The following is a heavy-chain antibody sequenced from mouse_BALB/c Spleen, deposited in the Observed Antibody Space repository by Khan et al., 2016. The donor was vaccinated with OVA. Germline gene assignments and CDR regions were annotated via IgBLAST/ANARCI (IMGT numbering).Heavy chain of an antibody. Sequence: QFQLVQSGPELKKPGETVKISCKASGYTFTDYSMHWVKQAPGKGLKWMGWINTETGEPTYADDFKGRFAFSLETSASTAYLQINNLNNEDTATYVGARGGGSDAMDYWGQGTSVTVSS. V-gene: IGHV9-2-1*01. CDR2: INTETGEP. CDR3: ARGGGSDAMDY. J-gene: IGHJ4*01. CDR1: GYTFTDYS.